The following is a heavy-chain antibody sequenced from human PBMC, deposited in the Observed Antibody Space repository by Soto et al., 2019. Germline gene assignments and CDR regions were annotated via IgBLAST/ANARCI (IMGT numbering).Heavy chain of an antibody. CDR2: IKQDGSEK. Sequence: AGSLRLSCAASGFTFSSYWMTWVRQAPGKGLEWVANIKQDGSEKYYVDSVKGRFTISRDNAKNSLYLQMNSLRAEDTAVYYSARRITIFGVVTKPSAFDYWGQGTLVTVSS. D-gene: IGHD3-3*01. CDR3: ARRITIFGVVTKPSAFDY. V-gene: IGHV3-7*01. J-gene: IGHJ4*02. CDR1: GFTFSSYW.